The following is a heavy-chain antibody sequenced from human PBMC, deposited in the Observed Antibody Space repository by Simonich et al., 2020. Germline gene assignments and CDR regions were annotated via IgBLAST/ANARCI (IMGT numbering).Heavy chain of an antibody. CDR2: SHPNRGGT. V-gene: IGHV1-2*02. CDR1: GYTFTGYY. Sequence: QVQLVQSGAEVKKPGASVKVSCKASGYTFTGYYMHWVRQAPGQGLEWMGWSHPNRGGTNYAQKVQGRVTMTRDTSISTAYMGLSRLRSDDTAVYYCARNGLVGILKAFDIWGQGTMVTVSS. D-gene: IGHD2-21*01. J-gene: IGHJ3*02. CDR3: ARNGLVGILKAFDI.